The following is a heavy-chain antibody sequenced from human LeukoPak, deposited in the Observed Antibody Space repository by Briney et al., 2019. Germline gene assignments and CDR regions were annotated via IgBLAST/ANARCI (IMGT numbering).Heavy chain of an antibody. J-gene: IGHJ4*02. CDR2: ISSSSNTI. CDR1: GFTFSGYS. Sequence: PGGSLRLSCAASGFTFSGYSLNWVRHAPGKGLEGVSYISSSSNTIYYADSVKGRFTISRDNAKNSLYLQMNSLRAEDTAVYYCARETGAFDYWGQGTLVTVSP. D-gene: IGHD7-27*01. V-gene: IGHV3-48*01. CDR3: ARETGAFDY.